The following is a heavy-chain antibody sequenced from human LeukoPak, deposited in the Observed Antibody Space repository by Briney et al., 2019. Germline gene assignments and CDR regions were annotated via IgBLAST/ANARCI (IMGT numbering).Heavy chain of an antibody. CDR1: GFTVSSNY. CDR3: ARSYYYDSSGNRADAFGF. J-gene: IGHJ3*01. CDR2: IYSGGST. D-gene: IGHD3-22*01. V-gene: IGHV3-53*01. Sequence: PGGSLRLSCAASGFTVSSNYMSWVRQAPGKGLEWVSVIYSGGSTYYADSVKGRFTISRDNSKNTLFLQMNSLRAEDTAIYYCARSYYYDSSGNRADAFGFWGQGTMVTVSS.